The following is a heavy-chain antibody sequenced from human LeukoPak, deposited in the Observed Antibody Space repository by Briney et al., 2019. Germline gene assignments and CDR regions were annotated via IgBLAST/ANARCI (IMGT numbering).Heavy chain of an antibody. CDR2: IRYDGSYK. J-gene: IGHJ6*03. V-gene: IGHV3-30*02. CDR3: AKDGLPAAIVDYYYYMDV. CDR1: GFTFSSYG. Sequence: PGRSLRLSCAASGFTFSSYGMHWVRQAPGKGLEWVAFIRYDGSYKYYVDSVKGRFTISRDNSKNALYLQMNSLRAEDTAVYYCAKDGLPAAIVDYYYYMDVWGKGTTVTVSS. D-gene: IGHD2-2*01.